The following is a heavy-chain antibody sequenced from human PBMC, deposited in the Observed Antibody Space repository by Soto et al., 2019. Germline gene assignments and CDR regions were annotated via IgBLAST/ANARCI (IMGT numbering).Heavy chain of an antibody. J-gene: IGHJ4*02. V-gene: IGHV4-59*02. CDR2: IYYSGST. CDR1: GASVSSYY. Sequence: SETLSLTCTVSGASVSSYYWSRIRQPPGKGLEWIGYIYYSGSTNYNSSLKSRVTMSVDTSENQFSLKLFSVTAADTAVYYCARAGSSSSHYFFDYWGQGTLVTVSS. D-gene: IGHD6-13*01. CDR3: ARAGSSSSHYFFDY.